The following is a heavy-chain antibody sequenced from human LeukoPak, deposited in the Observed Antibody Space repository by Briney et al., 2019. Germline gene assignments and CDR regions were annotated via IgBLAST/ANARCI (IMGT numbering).Heavy chain of an antibody. V-gene: IGHV3-30*02. Sequence: GGSLRLSCAASGFTFSDYYMSWIRQAPGKGLEWVAFIRYDGSNKYYADSVKGRFTISRDNSKNTLYLQMNSLRAEDTAVYYCAKGGVVPAAQLDYWGQGTLVTVSS. J-gene: IGHJ4*02. D-gene: IGHD2-2*01. CDR1: GFTFSDYY. CDR2: IRYDGSNK. CDR3: AKGGVVPAAQLDY.